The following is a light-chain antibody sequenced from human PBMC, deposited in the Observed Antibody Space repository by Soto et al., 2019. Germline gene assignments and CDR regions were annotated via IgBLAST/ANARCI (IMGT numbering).Light chain of an antibody. J-gene: IGKJ3*01. V-gene: IGKV1-39*01. CDR1: QTIRNY. Sequence: DFQMTQSPSSLSASVGDRVTITCRSSQTIRNYLNWYQQKPGKAPKLLIYAASTLQSGVPSRFSGSGSGTEFTLTIGSLQPEDFAVYYCQQSFSTPFTFGPGTKVDIK. CDR3: QQSFSTPFT. CDR2: AAS.